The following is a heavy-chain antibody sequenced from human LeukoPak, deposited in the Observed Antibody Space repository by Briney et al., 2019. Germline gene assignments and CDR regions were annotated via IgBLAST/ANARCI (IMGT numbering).Heavy chain of an antibody. J-gene: IGHJ5*02. CDR2: INHSGST. V-gene: IGHV4-34*01. CDR1: GGSFSGYY. CDR3: ARGPSGYSYGRRGHGFDP. Sequence: EPSETLSLTCAVYGGSFSGYYWSWIRQPPGKGLEWIGEINHSGSTNYNPSLKSRVTISVDTSKNQFSLKLSSVTAADTAVYYCARGPSGYSYGRRGHGFDPWGQGTLVTVSS. D-gene: IGHD5-18*01.